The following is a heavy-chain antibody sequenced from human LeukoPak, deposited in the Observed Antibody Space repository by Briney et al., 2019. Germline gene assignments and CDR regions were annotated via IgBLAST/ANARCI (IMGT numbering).Heavy chain of an antibody. D-gene: IGHD6-13*01. CDR2: IKQDGSEK. CDR3: ARAGLYSSSRYYFDY. J-gene: IGHJ4*02. CDR1: GFTFSNYW. Sequence: GGSLRLSCAASGFTFSNYWMTWVRQAPGKGPEWVAIIKQDGSEKYFVDSVRGRFTISRDNAKNSLYLQMNSLRTEDTAVYYCARAGLYSSSRYYFDYWGQGTLVTVSP. V-gene: IGHV3-7*01.